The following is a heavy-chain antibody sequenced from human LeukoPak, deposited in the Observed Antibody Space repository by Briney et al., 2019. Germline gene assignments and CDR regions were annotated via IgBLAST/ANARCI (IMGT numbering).Heavy chain of an antibody. J-gene: IGHJ4*02. Sequence: PGGSLRLSCSASGFTLSSYSMHWVRQAPGQGLEYVSTSGGATYYADSVKGRFTISRDNAKNTLYLQMSSLRAEDTAVYYCIKDRTGTYSFDYWGQGTLVTVSS. CDR1: GFTLSSYS. CDR3: IKDRTGTYSFDY. CDR2: SGGAT. V-gene: IGHV3-64D*09. D-gene: IGHD7-27*01.